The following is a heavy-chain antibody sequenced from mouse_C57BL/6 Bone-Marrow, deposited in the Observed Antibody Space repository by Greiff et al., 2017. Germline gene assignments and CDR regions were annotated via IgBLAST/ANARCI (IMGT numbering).Heavy chain of an antibody. V-gene: IGHV1-19*01. CDR3: APSDNCVPFAY. J-gene: IGHJ3*01. CDR2: INPYNGGT. CDR1: GYTFTDYY. Sequence: EVKLMESGPVLVKPGASVKMSCKASGYTFTDYYMNWVKQSHGKSLEWIGVINPYNGGTSYNQKFKGKATLTVDTSSSTAYMELNSLTSEDSAVYYCAPSDNCVPFAYWGQGTLVTVSA.